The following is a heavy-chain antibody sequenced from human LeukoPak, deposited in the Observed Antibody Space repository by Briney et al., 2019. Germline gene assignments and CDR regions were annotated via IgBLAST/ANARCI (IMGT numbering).Heavy chain of an antibody. CDR1: GGSVTDYY. D-gene: IGHD6-19*01. CDR3: ARVAASGWYYFDY. Sequence: SETLSLTCTVSGGSVTDYYWSWIRQSPGKGLEWIGYIYYTGTSYNPSLKSRVTISADTSKNQFSLKLISVTAADTAVYYCARVAASGWYYFDYWGQGTLVTVSS. J-gene: IGHJ4*02. CDR2: IYYTGT. V-gene: IGHV4-59*02.